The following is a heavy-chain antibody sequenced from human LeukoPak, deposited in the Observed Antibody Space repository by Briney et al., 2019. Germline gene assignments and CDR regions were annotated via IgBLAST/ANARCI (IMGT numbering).Heavy chain of an antibody. J-gene: IGHJ4*02. Sequence: SQTLSLTCAISGDSVSSDSAAWNWIRQSPSRGLEWLGRTYYRSKWYNDYAVSVQSRITINPDTSKNQFSLRLNSVTPEDTAVYYCARDPGLQLHFDYWGQGTLVTVSS. V-gene: IGHV6-1*01. CDR1: GDSVSSDSAA. CDR2: TYYRSKWYN. CDR3: ARDPGLQLHFDY. D-gene: IGHD1-1*01.